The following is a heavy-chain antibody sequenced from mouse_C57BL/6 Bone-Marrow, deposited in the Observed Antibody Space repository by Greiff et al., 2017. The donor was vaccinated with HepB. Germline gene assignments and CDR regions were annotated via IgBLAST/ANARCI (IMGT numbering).Heavy chain of an antibody. V-gene: IGHV5-15*01. J-gene: IGHJ1*03. Sequence: EVQLVESGGGLVQPGGSLKLSCAASGFTFSDYGMAWVRQAPRKGPEWVAFISNLAYSIYYADTVTGRFTISRENAKNTLYLEMSSLRSEDTAMYYCARFHYYGSSPWYFDVWGTGTTVTVSS. CDR3: ARFHYYGSSPWYFDV. D-gene: IGHD1-1*01. CDR2: ISNLAYSI. CDR1: GFTFSDYG.